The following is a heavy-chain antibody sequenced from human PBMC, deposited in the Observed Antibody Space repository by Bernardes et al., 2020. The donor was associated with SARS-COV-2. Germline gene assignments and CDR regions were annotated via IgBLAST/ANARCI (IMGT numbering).Heavy chain of an antibody. J-gene: IGHJ6*02. CDR2: IYYTGST. D-gene: IGHD3-10*01. Sequence: SESLSLTCSVSGGPFGTYYWSWIRQPPGKGREWIGYIYYTGSTNYNPSLKSRVTISVHTSKNQFPLNLRSVTAADTAVYYCAREGWNSGSYFVGYYGMDVWGQGTTVTVSS. V-gene: IGHV4-59*01. CDR3: AREGWNSGSYFVGYYGMDV. CDR1: GGPFGTYY.